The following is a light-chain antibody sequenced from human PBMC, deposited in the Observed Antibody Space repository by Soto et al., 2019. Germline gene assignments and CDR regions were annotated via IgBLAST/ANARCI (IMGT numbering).Light chain of an antibody. J-gene: IGLJ2*01. V-gene: IGLV2-14*01. CDR3: SSYTGSFTYVV. Sequence: QSALTQPASVSGSPGQSITISCTGTSSDVGGYNYVSWYQQHPGKAPKLMMYDVSNRPSGVANRLSGSKSGNTASLTISGLEAEEDGHYFLSSYTGSFTYVVFGGGTKLTL. CDR1: SSDVGGYNY. CDR2: DVS.